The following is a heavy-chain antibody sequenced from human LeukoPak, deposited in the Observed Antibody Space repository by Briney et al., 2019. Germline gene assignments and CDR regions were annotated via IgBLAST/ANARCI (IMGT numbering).Heavy chain of an antibody. CDR1: GFTFSSYG. CDR3: AKEQSVAGFDS. Sequence: PGRSLRLSCAASGFTFSSYGMHGVRQAPGKGLEWVAVIWYDGSNKYYADSVKGRSTISRDNCKKTLYMQINSLRAEDTAVYYCAKEQSVAGFDSWGQGTLVTVSS. D-gene: IGHD6-19*01. V-gene: IGHV3-33*06. J-gene: IGHJ4*02. CDR2: IWYDGSNK.